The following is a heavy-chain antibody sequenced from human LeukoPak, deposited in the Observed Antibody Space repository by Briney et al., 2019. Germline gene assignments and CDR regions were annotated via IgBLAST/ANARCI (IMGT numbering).Heavy chain of an antibody. J-gene: IGHJ4*02. CDR2: ILLDGSEK. Sequence: GGSLRLSCAASGFTFRDYWMSWVRQAPGKGLEWVANILLDGSEKYYVDSVKGRFTISRDNSKNTLYLQMNSLRAEDTAVYYCAKKPDYDYGDSFYSRFDYWGQGTLVTVSS. CDR1: GFTFRDYW. V-gene: IGHV3-7*03. CDR3: AKKPDYDYGDSFYSRFDY. D-gene: IGHD4-17*01.